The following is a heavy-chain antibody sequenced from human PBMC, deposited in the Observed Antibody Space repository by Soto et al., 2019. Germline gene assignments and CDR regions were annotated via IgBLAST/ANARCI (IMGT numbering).Heavy chain of an antibody. CDR1: GYTFTNYY. CDR2: INPRSGST. CDR3: ARDLLAGDF. V-gene: IGHV1-46*01. Sequence: QVQLVQSGAEVKKPGASVKVSCRASGYTFTNYYIHWVRQAPGQGLEWMAIINPRSGSTNYAQNFQGRVTLTMDTSTTTVYMDLSSLRFEDTAVYFCARDLLAGDFWGQGTLVTVSS. J-gene: IGHJ4*02. D-gene: IGHD3-10*01.